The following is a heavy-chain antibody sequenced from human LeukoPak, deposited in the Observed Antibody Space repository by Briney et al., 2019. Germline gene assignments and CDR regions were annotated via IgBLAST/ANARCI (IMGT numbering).Heavy chain of an antibody. CDR1: GGSISSSNW. Sequence: PSGTLSLTCAVSGGSISSSNWWSWVRQPPGKGLEWIGEIYHSGSTNYNPSLKSRVTISVDKSKNQFSLKLSSVTAADTAVYYCARVFKVVVGATQAVAFDYWGQGTLVTVSS. J-gene: IGHJ4*02. CDR2: IYHSGST. D-gene: IGHD2-15*01. V-gene: IGHV4-4*02. CDR3: ARVFKVVVGATQAVAFDY.